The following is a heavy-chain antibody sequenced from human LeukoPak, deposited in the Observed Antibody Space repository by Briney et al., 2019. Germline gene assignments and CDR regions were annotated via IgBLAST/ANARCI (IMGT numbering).Heavy chain of an antibody. CDR3: AKDHYSGGWYSGY. Sequence: GGSLRLSCAASGFTFSSYGISWVRQAPGKGLEWVSGISGSGVSTYYADSVKGRFTISRDNSKNTLYLQMNSLRAEDTAVYFCAKDHYSGGWYSGYWGQGTLVTVSS. J-gene: IGHJ4*02. D-gene: IGHD6-19*01. V-gene: IGHV3-23*01. CDR1: GFTFSSYG. CDR2: ISGSGVST.